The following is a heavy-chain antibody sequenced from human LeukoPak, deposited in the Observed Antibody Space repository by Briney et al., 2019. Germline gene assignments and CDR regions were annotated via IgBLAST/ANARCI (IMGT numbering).Heavy chain of an antibody. CDR3: VREGPPQSSLYYFDY. Sequence: GGSLRLSCAASGFAFSSYEMNWVRQAPGKGLEWVSYITSSGSTIYYADSVKGRFTTSRDNAKNSLYLQMNSLTAEDTAVYYCVREGPPQSSLYYFDYWGKGTLVTVSS. D-gene: IGHD4-11*01. V-gene: IGHV3-48*03. CDR2: ITSSGSTI. J-gene: IGHJ4*02. CDR1: GFAFSSYE.